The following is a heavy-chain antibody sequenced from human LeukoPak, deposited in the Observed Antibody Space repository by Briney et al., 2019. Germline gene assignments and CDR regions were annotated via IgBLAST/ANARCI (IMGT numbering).Heavy chain of an antibody. Sequence: GGSLRLSCAASGFTFSTYAMHWVRQAPGKGLEWVAVISYDGSNKDYVDSVKGRFTISRDNSKNTLYLQMNSLRAEDTAVYYCAKGSGYSYGYEGFYFDYWGQGTLVTVSS. D-gene: IGHD5-18*01. V-gene: IGHV3-30*04. CDR2: ISYDGSNK. CDR3: AKGSGYSYGYEGFYFDY. CDR1: GFTFSTYA. J-gene: IGHJ4*02.